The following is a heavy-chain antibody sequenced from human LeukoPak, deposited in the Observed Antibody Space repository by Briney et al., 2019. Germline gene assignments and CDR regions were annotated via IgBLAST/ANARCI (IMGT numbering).Heavy chain of an antibody. J-gene: IGHJ5*02. D-gene: IGHD3-16*01. CDR2: INHSGST. V-gene: IGHV4-34*01. Sequence: SETLSLTCAVYGGSFSGYYWSWIRQPPGKQLEWIGEINHSGSTNYNPSLKSRVTISLDTSKNQFSLRLTSVTAADTAVYYCARGDYYDGGGRNWFDPWGQGTLVTVSS. CDR3: ARGDYYDGGGRNWFDP. CDR1: GGSFSGYY.